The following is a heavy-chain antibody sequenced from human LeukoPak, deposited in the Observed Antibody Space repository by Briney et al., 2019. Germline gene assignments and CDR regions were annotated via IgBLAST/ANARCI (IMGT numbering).Heavy chain of an antibody. V-gene: IGHV3-30-3*01. CDR1: GFTFSSYA. CDR3: AGDGLALRYFDPETNAFDI. J-gene: IGHJ3*02. CDR2: ISYDGSNK. D-gene: IGHD3-9*01. Sequence: PGGSLRLSCAASGFTFSSYAMHWVRQAPGKGLEWVAVISYDGSNKYYADSVKGRFTISRDNSKNTLYLQMNSLRAEDTAVYYCAGDGLALRYFDPETNAFDIWGQGTMVTVSS.